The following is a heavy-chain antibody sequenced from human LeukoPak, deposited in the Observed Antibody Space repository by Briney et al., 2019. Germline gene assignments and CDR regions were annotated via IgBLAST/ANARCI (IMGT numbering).Heavy chain of an antibody. D-gene: IGHD6-13*01. J-gene: IGHJ6*02. Sequence: PGGSLRLSCAASGFTFSSYAMSWVRQAPGKGLEWVSAISGGGGSTYYADSVKGRFTISRDNSKNTLYLQMNSLRAEDTAVYYCAKGSSWYGPSGMDVWGQGTTVTVSS. V-gene: IGHV3-23*01. CDR3: AKGSSWYGPSGMDV. CDR1: GFTFSSYA. CDR2: ISGGGGST.